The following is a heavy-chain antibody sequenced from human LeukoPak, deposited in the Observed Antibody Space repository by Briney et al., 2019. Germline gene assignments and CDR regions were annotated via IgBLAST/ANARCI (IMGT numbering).Heavy chain of an antibody. CDR1: GFTFSSYA. CDR3: ARAPPRIAAAGTTPPFDY. J-gene: IGHJ4*02. V-gene: IGHV3-30-3*01. Sequence: GGSLRLSCAASGFTFSSYAMHWVRQAPGKGLEWVAVISYDGSNKYYADSVKGRFTISRGNAKNTLYLQMNSLRAEDTAVYYCARAPPRIAAAGTTPPFDYWGQGTLVTVSS. D-gene: IGHD6-13*01. CDR2: ISYDGSNK.